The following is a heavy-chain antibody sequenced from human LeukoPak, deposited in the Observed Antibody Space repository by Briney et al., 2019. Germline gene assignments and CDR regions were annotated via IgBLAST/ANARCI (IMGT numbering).Heavy chain of an antibody. CDR3: AREAPYFDY. CDR1: GFTFSSYA. J-gene: IGHJ4*02. Sequence: PGGPLRLSCAASGFTFSSYAVTWVRQAPGKGLEWVSVISGSGGSTKYADSVKGRFTISRDNSKNTLYLQMNSLRAEDTAVYYCAREAPYFDYWGQGTLVTVSS. CDR2: ISGSGGST. V-gene: IGHV3-23*01.